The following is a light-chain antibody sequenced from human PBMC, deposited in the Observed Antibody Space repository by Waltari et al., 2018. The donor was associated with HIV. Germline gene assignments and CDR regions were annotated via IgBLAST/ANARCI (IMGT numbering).Light chain of an antibody. CDR1: DSNIWSTY. CDR2: DKN. CDR3: GTWDSSLGGWV. J-gene: IGLJ3*02. Sequence: QSVFTQPPSVSAAPRQKVPISCSGSDSNIWSTYVSWSQQLPGAAHKLLIYDKNKRPPGIPDRFSGSKSGTSATLSITGLQTGDEADYYCGTWDSSLGGWVFGGGTKLAVL. V-gene: IGLV1-51*01.